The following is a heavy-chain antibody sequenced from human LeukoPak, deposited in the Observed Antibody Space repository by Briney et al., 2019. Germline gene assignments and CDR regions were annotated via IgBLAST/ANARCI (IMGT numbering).Heavy chain of an antibody. CDR2: ISAYNGNT. V-gene: IGHV1-18*01. CDR3: ARDSVVVVPAAILDYYYYGMDV. CDR1: GYTFTSCG. Sequence: ASVKVSCKASGYTFTSCGISWVRQAPGQGLEWMGWISAYNGNTNYAQKLQGRVTMTTDTSASTAYMELRSLRSDDTAVYYCARDSVVVVPAAILDYYYYGMDVWGQGTTVTVSS. J-gene: IGHJ6*02. D-gene: IGHD2-2*01.